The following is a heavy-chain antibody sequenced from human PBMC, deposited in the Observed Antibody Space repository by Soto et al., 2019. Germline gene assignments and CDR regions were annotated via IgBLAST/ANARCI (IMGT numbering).Heavy chain of an antibody. Sequence: QLQLQESGPGLVKPSEALSLTCTVSGGSISSSNYYWGWIRQPPGKGLVWIGSIYYSGSTYYNPSLKTRVTISIDKSKNQFSPKLSSLTAADTAVYYCARLEGLATISYYFDFWGQGTLVTVSS. V-gene: IGHV4-39*01. J-gene: IGHJ4*02. CDR1: GGSISSSNYY. CDR2: IYYSGST. CDR3: ARLEGLATISYYFDF. D-gene: IGHD3-9*01.